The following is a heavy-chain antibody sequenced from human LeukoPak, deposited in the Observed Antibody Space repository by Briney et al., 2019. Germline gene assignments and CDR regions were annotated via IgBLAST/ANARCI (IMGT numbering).Heavy chain of an antibody. D-gene: IGHD1-26*01. J-gene: IGHJ4*02. V-gene: IGHV4-39*01. CDR3: ARRSDSGSDDGEDYFDY. Sequence: SETLSLTCTVSGGSINSSTSYWGWIRQPPGKGLEWIGSIYYDGSTYYNPSLKSRVTISVDTSKNQFSLKLTSVTAADTAVYFCARRSDSGSDDGEDYFDYWGQGTPVTVSS. CDR1: GGSINSSTSY. CDR2: IYYDGST.